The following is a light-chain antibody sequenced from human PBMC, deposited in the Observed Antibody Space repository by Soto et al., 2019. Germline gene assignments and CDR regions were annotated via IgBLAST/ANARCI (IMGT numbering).Light chain of an antibody. CDR1: SSNIGANP. Sequence: QSVLTQPPSASGAPGQRVTVSCSGSSSNIGANPINWYQQLPGTAPKLLFYNNDQRPSGVPDRFSASKSGTSASLAISGLQSEDEADYYCEAWDDSLYGAVLGGGTKVTVL. V-gene: IGLV1-44*01. CDR2: NND. CDR3: EAWDDSLYGAV. J-gene: IGLJ2*01.